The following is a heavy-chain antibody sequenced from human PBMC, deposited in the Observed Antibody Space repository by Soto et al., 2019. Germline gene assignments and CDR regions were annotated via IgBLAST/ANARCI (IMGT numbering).Heavy chain of an antibody. J-gene: IGHJ6*02. Sequence: PSETLSLTCAVYGGSFSGYYWSWIRQPPGKGLEWIGEINHSGSTNYNPSLKSRVTISVDTSKNQFSLKLSSVTAADTAVYYCARGKGMVYYYHYVLAVWGQGTTVPVSS. CDR3: ARGKGMVYYYHYVLAV. CDR1: GGSFSGYY. CDR2: INHSGST. D-gene: IGHD2-8*01. V-gene: IGHV4-34*01.